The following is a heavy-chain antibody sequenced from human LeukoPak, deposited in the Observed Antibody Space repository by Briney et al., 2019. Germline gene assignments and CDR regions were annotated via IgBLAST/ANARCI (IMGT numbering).Heavy chain of an antibody. J-gene: IGHJ4*02. V-gene: IGHV3-7*04. Sequence: PGGSLRLSCAVSGFTFSNFWMSWVRQAPGRGLEWVANIHPEGNEKYHVESVKGRFTISRDNAKNSLFLQMNGLSVEDTAVYYCARGDAFSGDHWGQGTLVTVSS. CDR3: ARGDAFSGDH. CDR1: GFTFSNFW. CDR2: IHPEGNEK.